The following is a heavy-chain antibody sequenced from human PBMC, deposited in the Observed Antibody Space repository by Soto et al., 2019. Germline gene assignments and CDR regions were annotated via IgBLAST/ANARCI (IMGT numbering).Heavy chain of an antibody. D-gene: IGHD1-26*01. Sequence: GGSLRLSCTASGFTFNSYGMHWVRQGPGNGLEWVAFISYDSTKTYYADSVKGRFTISRDNSNSALYVQMNSLTGEDTAVYYCARTRSAWSDFHYYSLDVWGQGTTVTVSS. CDR1: GFTFNSYG. CDR2: ISYDSTKT. V-gene: IGHV3-30*03. J-gene: IGHJ6*02. CDR3: ARTRSAWSDFHYYSLDV.